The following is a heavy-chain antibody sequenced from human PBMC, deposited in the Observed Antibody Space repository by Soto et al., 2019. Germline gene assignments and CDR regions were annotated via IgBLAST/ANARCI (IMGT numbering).Heavy chain of an antibody. CDR3: ARLELWLRHVNWFDP. J-gene: IGHJ5*02. D-gene: IGHD6-19*01. Sequence: QLQLQESGPGLVKPSETLSLTCTVSGGSISSSRYYWGWIRQPPRKGLEWIGSIYYSGSTYYNQSHTSRVTISADTSKNQFSLKLSSVTAADTAVYYCARLELWLRHVNWFDPWGQGTLVTVSS. CDR1: GGSISSSRYY. CDR2: IYYSGST. V-gene: IGHV4-39*01.